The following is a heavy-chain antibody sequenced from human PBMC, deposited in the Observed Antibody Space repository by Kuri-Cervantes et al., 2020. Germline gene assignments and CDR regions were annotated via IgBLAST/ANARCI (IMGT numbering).Heavy chain of an antibody. CDR3: ARTYSSGWDEASDY. CDR1: GGSISSSNW. J-gene: IGHJ4*02. Sequence: SETLSLTCAVSGGSISSSNWWSWVRQPPGKGLEWIGEIYHSGSTNYNPSLKSRVTISVDKSKNQFSLKLSSVTAADTAVYYCARTYSSGWDEASDYWGQGTLVTVSS. D-gene: IGHD6-19*01. CDR2: IYHSGST. V-gene: IGHV4-4*02.